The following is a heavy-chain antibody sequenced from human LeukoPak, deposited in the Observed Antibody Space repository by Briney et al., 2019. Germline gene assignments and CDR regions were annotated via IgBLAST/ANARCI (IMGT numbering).Heavy chain of an antibody. V-gene: IGHV4-39*07. D-gene: IGHD2-15*01. CDR2: IYYSEGT. CDR1: GDSISSRSYY. CDR3: ARDRYCSGRSCYGPPDY. Sequence: AETLSLTCTVSGDSISSRSYYWGWILQPPGKGLEWIGSIYYSEGTYYNPSLKSRVTISIDTSKNQFSLKLNSVTAADTAVYYCARDRYCSGRSCYGPPDYWGQGVLVTVSS. J-gene: IGHJ4*02.